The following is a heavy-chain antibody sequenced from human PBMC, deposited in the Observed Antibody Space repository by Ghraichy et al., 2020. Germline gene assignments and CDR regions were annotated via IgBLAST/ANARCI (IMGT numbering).Heavy chain of an antibody. J-gene: IGHJ4*02. V-gene: IGHV4-4*07. D-gene: IGHD4-17*01. CDR2: IYTSGST. Sequence: ESLNISCTVSGGSISSYYWSWIRQPAGKGLEWIGRIYTSGSTNYNPSLKSRVTMSVDTSKNQFSLKLSSVTAADTAVYYCARDVGLYGDYVFDYWGQGTLVTVSS. CDR3: ARDVGLYGDYVFDY. CDR1: GGSISSYY.